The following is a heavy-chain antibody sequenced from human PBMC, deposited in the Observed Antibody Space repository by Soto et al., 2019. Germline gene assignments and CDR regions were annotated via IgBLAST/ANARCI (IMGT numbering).Heavy chain of an antibody. CDR3: ARASMQRGFAP. J-gene: IGHJ5*02. CDR1: GGSISSGGYY. Sequence: QVQLQESGPGLVKPSQTLSLTCTVSGGSISSGGYYWSWIRQHPGKGLEWIGYIYYSGSTYYNPSLKRRVTISVDTSKNQFSLKLSSVTAADTAVYSCARASMQRGFAPWGQGTLATVSS. CDR2: IYYSGST. V-gene: IGHV4-31*03.